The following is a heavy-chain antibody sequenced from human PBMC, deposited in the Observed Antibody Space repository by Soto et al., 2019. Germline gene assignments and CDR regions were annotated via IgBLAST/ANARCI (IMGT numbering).Heavy chain of an antibody. CDR2: ISAYNGNA. J-gene: IGHJ6*02. Sequence: GASVKVSCKASGYTFTSYGISWVRQAPGQGLEWMGWISAYNGNANYAQKLQGRVTMTTDTSTSTAYMELRSLRSDDTAVYYCARDLKTYYDFWSGYRTQTTYGMDVWGQGTTVTVSS. V-gene: IGHV1-18*04. D-gene: IGHD3-3*01. CDR3: ARDLKTYYDFWSGYRTQTTYGMDV. CDR1: GYTFTSYG.